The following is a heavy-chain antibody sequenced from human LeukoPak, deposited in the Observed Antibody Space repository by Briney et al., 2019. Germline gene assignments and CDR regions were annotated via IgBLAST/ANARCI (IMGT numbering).Heavy chain of an antibody. D-gene: IGHD5-18*01. V-gene: IGHV4-39*01. CDR2: IYYSGST. Sequence: SETLSLTCTVSGGSISSSSYYWGWIRQPPGKGLEWIGSIYYSGSTYYNPSLKSRVTISVDTSKNQFSLKLSSVTAADTAVYYCARQGYSYAHDTTDAFDIWGQGTMVTVSS. CDR1: GGSISSSSYY. J-gene: IGHJ3*02. CDR3: ARQGYSYAHDTTDAFDI.